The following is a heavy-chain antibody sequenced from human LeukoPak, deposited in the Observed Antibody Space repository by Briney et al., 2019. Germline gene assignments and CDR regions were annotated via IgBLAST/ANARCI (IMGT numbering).Heavy chain of an antibody. J-gene: IGHJ5*02. CDR2: IRYDGSNK. CDR1: GFTFSSYG. D-gene: IGHD6-6*01. Sequence: PGGSLRLSCAASGFTFSSYGMHWVRQAPGKGLEWVAFIRYDGSNKYYADSVKGRFTISRDNSKNTLYLQMNSLRAEDTAVYYCASLYSSSFNWFDPWGQGTLVTVSS. CDR3: ASLYSSSFNWFDP. V-gene: IGHV3-30*02.